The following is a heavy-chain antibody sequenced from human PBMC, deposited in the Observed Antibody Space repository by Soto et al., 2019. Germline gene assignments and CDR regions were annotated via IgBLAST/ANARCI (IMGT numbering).Heavy chain of an antibody. CDR1: GVSISSGGYY. J-gene: IGHJ4*02. CDR2: IYYSGST. V-gene: IGHV4-31*03. Sequence: PSETLSLTCTVSGVSISSGGYYWSWIRQHPGKGLEWIGYIYYSGSTYYNPSLKSRVTISVDTSKNQFSLKLSSVTAADTAVYYCARTGGDYYDSSAIFDYWGQGTLVTVSS. CDR3: ARTGGDYYDSSAIFDY. D-gene: IGHD3-22*01.